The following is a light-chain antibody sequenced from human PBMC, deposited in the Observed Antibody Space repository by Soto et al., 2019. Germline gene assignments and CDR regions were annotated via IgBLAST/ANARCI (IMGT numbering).Light chain of an antibody. V-gene: IGLV2-8*01. Sequence: QSALTQPPSASGSPGQSVTISCTGTSSDVGGYNYVSWYQQHPGKAPKPMIYEVSKRPSGVPDRFSGSKSGNTASLTVSGLQAEDEADYYCSSYAGSTPYVFGTGTKVTVL. CDR3: SSYAGSTPYV. J-gene: IGLJ1*01. CDR1: SSDVGGYNY. CDR2: EVS.